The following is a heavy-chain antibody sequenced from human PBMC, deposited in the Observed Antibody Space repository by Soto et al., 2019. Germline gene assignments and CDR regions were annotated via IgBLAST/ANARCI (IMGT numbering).Heavy chain of an antibody. Sequence: QVQLQESGPGLVKPSQTLSLMCTVSGAPISGGDYHWSWIRQPPGKGLEWIGYIFPSGATHYNSSLGSRITMSVETSNTHFSLKLTSVTAADTAVYFFAKCSAAKRYFELWGRGTLVTVSS. CDR3: AKCSAAKRYFEL. CDR1: GAPISGGDYH. CDR2: IFPSGAT. J-gene: IGHJ2*01. D-gene: IGHD3-10*02. V-gene: IGHV4-30-4*01.